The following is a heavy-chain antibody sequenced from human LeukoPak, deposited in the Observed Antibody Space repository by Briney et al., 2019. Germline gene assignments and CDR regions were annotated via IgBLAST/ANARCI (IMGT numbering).Heavy chain of an antibody. CDR3: ARLGITMVRGVILPDAFDI. V-gene: IGHV4-59*08. CDR1: GGSISIYY. CDR2: IYYSGST. D-gene: IGHD3-10*01. Sequence: PSETLSLTCTVSGGSISIYYWSGIRQPPGKGLEWSGYIYYSGSTNYNPSLKSRVTISVDTSKNQFSLKLSSVTAADTAVYYCARLGITMVRGVILPDAFDIWGQGTMVTVSS. J-gene: IGHJ3*02.